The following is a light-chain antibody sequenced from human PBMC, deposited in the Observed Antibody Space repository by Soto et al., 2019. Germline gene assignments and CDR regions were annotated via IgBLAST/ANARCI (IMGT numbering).Light chain of an antibody. V-gene: IGLV2-14*03. J-gene: IGLJ1*01. CDR3: SSSTSSVNRNCV. CDR1: SGDVGGYDY. CDR2: EVS. Sequence: QSALTQPASVSGSPGQSITISCTGTSGDVGGYDYVSWYKQHPGKPPKLMIYEVSNGPAGVSNRFSGSKSANTASLTISGLQAGDEADYYCSSSTSSVNRNCVFGTGTELNVL.